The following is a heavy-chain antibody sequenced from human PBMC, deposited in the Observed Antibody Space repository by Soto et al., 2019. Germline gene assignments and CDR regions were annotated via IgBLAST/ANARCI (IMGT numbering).Heavy chain of an antibody. D-gene: IGHD6-19*01. Sequence: SETLSLTCAVSGGSISSSNWWSWVRQPPGKGLEWIGEIYHSGSTNYNPSLKSRVTISVDKSKNQFSLKLSSVTAADTAVYYCARVGMLYSSRWDAFAYWGQGTLVTVAS. V-gene: IGHV4-4*02. CDR2: IYHSGST. CDR3: ARVGMLYSSRWDAFAY. CDR1: GGSISSSNW. J-gene: IGHJ4*02.